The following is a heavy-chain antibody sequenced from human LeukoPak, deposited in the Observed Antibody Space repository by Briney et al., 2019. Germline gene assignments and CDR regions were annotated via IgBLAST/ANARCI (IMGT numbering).Heavy chain of an antibody. V-gene: IGHV1-18*01. J-gene: IGHJ4*02. CDR3: ARDQSYYDSSGYYYYFDY. D-gene: IGHD3-22*01. CDR1: GYTFTSYG. Sequence: GASVKVSCKASGYTFTSYGISWVRQAPGQGPEWMGWISAYNGNTNYAQKLQGRVTMTTDTSTSTAYMELRSLRSDDTAVYYCARDQSYYDSSGYYYYFDYWGQGTLVTVS. CDR2: ISAYNGNT.